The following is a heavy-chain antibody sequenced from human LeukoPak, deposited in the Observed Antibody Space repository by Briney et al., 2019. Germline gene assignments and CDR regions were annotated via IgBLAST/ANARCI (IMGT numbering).Heavy chain of an antibody. V-gene: IGHV7-4-1*02. CDR1: GYTFTGYY. D-gene: IGHD4-17*01. CDR2: INTNTGNP. CDR3: AGSAGGDYDAFDI. J-gene: IGHJ3*02. Sequence: ASVKVSCKASGYTFTGYYMHWVRQAPGQGLEWMGWINTNTGNPTYAQGFTGRFVFSLDTSVSTAYLQISSLKAEDTAVYYCAGSAGGDYDAFDIWGQGTMVTVSS.